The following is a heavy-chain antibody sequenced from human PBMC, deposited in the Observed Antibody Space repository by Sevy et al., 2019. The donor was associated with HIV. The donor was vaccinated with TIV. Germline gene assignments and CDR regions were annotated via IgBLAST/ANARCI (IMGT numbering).Heavy chain of an antibody. D-gene: IGHD4-17*01. CDR2: IWFDGSNT. V-gene: IGHV3-33*01. CDR3: ARDLEFYDYGDYGPAFMPDY. J-gene: IGHJ4*02. CDR1: GFTFSTYR. Sequence: GGSLRLSCAASGFTFSTYRMHWVRQAPGKGLEWVAVIWFDGSNTYYAHSVKGRFTISRDIAKNTLHLQMNSLRAEDTAVYYCARDLEFYDYGDYGPAFMPDYWGQGTLVTVSS.